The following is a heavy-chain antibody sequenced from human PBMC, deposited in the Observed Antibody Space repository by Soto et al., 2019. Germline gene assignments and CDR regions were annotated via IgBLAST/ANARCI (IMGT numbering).Heavy chain of an antibody. CDR2: IIPALGTA. J-gene: IGHJ2*01. V-gene: IGHV1-69*08. CDR1: GGTFSSHT. D-gene: IGHD4-17*01. Sequence: QDQLVQSGAEVKKPGSSVKVSCKASGGTFSSHTFSWVRQAPGQGLEWMGRIIPALGTATYAEKFRGRVTITADESSTTVSRELNSPRSEDSAVYACARANFDDCWYVDLWGRGTPVTVSS. CDR3: ARANFDDCWYVDL.